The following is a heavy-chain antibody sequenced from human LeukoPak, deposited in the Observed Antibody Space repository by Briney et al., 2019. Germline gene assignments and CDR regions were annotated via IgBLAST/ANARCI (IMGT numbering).Heavy chain of an antibody. V-gene: IGHV3-30*04. Sequence: QAGGSLRLSCSASGFTFSSYAMHWVRQAPGKGLEWVAVISYDGSNKYYADSVKGRFTISRDNSKNTLYLQMNSLRAEDTAVYYCAKDHGESYYGSGSLFDYWGQGTLVTVSS. CDR1: GFTFSSYA. J-gene: IGHJ4*02. CDR3: AKDHGESYYGSGSLFDY. D-gene: IGHD3-10*01. CDR2: ISYDGSNK.